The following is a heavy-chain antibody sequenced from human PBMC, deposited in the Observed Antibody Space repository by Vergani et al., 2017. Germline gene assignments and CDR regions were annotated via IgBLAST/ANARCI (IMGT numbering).Heavy chain of an antibody. CDR3: ARAPLTYDWYFDL. Sequence: KFQGRVTITRDTSASTAYMELSSLRSEDTAVYYCARAPLTYDWYFDLWGRGTLVTVSS. V-gene: IGHV1-3*01. J-gene: IGHJ2*01. D-gene: IGHD1-14*01.